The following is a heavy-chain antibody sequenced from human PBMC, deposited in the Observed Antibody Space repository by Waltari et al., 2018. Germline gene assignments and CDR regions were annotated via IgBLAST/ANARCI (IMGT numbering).Heavy chain of an antibody. CDR1: GGSLSIYS. J-gene: IGHJ5*01. CDR2: VDYMGST. V-gene: IGHV4-59*01. Sequence: QVQLQESGPGLVKPSETLSLTCTVSGGSLSIYSWSWIRESPGKGLEWIGYVDYMGSTNYNPYLKSRVTISLNTSKNQFSLILNSVTAADTAIYYCARRMGYRSSWYGWTFDSWGQGTPVTVSS. CDR3: ARRMGYRSSWYGWTFDS. D-gene: IGHD6-13*01.